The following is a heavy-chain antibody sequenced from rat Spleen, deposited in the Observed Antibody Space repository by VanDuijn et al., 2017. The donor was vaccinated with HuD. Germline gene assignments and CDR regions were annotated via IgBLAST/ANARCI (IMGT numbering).Heavy chain of an antibody. CDR1: GFSLSSYG. V-gene: IGHV2S61*01. CDR2: IWGNGNT. D-gene: IGHD1-11*01. Sequence: QVQLKESGPGLVQPSQTLSLTCTVSGFSLSSYGVIWVRQPPGKGLEWMGVIWGNGNTNYNSALKSRLSISRDTSKSQVFLKMNNLQTEDTAMYFCARAIGDGGYYFDYWGQGVMVTVSS. CDR3: ARAIGDGGYYFDY. J-gene: IGHJ2*01.